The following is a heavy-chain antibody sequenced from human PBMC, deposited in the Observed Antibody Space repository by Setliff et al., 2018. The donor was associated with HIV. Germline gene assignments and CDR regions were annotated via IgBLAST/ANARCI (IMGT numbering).Heavy chain of an antibody. CDR3: ARQTWEYYDTLTGYYRSPKNFDS. J-gene: IGHJ4*02. V-gene: IGHV4-39*01. Sequence: PSETLSLTCAVYGRSFSGYNWGWIRQPPGKGLEWIATLHYYNPSLKSRVTISLDTSKNQFFLKLSSVTAPDTAIYYCARQTWEYYDTLTGYYRSPKNFDSWGQGTLVTVSS. CDR1: GRSFSGYN. CDR2: LHY. D-gene: IGHD3-9*01.